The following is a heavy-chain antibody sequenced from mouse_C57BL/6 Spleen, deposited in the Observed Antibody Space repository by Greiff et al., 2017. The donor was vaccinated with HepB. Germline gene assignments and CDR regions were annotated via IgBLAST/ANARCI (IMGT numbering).Heavy chain of an antibody. Sequence: EVQLQQSGPELVKPGASVKISCKASGYTFTDYYMNWVKQSHGKSLEWIGDINPNNGGTSYNQKFKGKATLTVDKSSSTAYMERRSLTSEDSAVYYCARPITTVVPWYFDVWGTGTTVTVSS. CDR3: ARPITTVVPWYFDV. CDR2: INPNNGGT. D-gene: IGHD1-1*01. J-gene: IGHJ1*03. CDR1: GYTFTDYY. V-gene: IGHV1-26*01.